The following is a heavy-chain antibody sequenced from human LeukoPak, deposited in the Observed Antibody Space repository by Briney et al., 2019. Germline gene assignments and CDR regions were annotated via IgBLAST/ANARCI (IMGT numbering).Heavy chain of an antibody. CDR2: IYTSGST. V-gene: IGHV4-4*07. J-gene: IGHJ6*03. CDR1: GGFISSYY. Sequence: SETLSLTCTVSGGFISSYYWSWIRQPPGKGLEWIGRIYTSGSTNYNPSLKSRVTMSVDTSKNQFSLKLSSVTAADTAVYYCARTKSVVPAAHYYYYYYIDVWGKGTTVTVSS. CDR3: ARTKSVVPAAHYYYYYYIDV. D-gene: IGHD2-2*01.